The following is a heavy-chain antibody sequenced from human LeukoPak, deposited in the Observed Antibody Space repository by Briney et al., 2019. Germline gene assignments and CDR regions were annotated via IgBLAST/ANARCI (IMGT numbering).Heavy chain of an antibody. CDR1: GYTFTSYD. CDR3: ARGGLRWRDPFDI. D-gene: IGHD2-15*01. Sequence: ASVKVSCKASGYTFTSYDINWVRQATGQGLEWMGWMNPNSGNTGFAQKFQGRITMTSNTSISTAYMELSSLRSEDTAVYYCARGGLRWRDPFDIWGQGTMVTVSS. J-gene: IGHJ3*02. V-gene: IGHV1-8*01. CDR2: MNPNSGNT.